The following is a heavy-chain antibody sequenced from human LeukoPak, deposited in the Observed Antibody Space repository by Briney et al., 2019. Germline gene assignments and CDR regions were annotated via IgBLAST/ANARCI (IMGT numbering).Heavy chain of an antibody. D-gene: IGHD3-10*01. V-gene: IGHV1-69*13. CDR2: IIPIFGTA. Sequence: SVKVSCKASGYTFTSFGISWVRQAPGQGLEWMGGIIPIFGTANYAQKFQGRVTITADESTSTAYMELSSLRSEDTAVYYCARKGAYNYYGSGSYVYWGQGTLVTVSS. CDR3: ARKGAYNYYGSGSYVY. CDR1: GYTFTSFG. J-gene: IGHJ4*02.